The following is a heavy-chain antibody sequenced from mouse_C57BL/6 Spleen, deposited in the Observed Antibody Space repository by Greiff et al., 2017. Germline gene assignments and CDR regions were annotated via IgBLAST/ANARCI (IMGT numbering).Heavy chain of an antibody. J-gene: IGHJ2*01. V-gene: IGHV2-9-1*01. Sequence: VLLVESGPGLVAPSQSLSITCTVSGFSLTSYAISWVRQPPGKGLEWLGVIWTGGGTNYNSALKSRLSISKDNSKSQVFLKMNSLQTDDTARYYCARSQSLYGSSYYFDDWGKGTTLTVSS. CDR3: ARSQSLYGSSYYFDD. CDR2: IWTGGGT. D-gene: IGHD1-1*01. CDR1: GFSLTSYA.